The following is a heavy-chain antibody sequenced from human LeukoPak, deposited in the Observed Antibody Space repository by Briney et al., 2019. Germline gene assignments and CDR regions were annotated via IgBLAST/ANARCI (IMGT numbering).Heavy chain of an antibody. CDR3: ARLAVAGPRGAFDI. V-gene: IGHV5-51*01. J-gene: IGHJ3*02. CDR1: GYSFTTYW. D-gene: IGHD6-19*01. CDR2: IYPADSDI. Sequence: GESLKISCKGSGYSFTTYWIGWVRQMPGRGLEWMGIIYPADSDIRYSPSFQGQVTISADKSISTAYLQWSSLKASDTAMYYCARLAVAGPRGAFDIWGQGTMVTVSS.